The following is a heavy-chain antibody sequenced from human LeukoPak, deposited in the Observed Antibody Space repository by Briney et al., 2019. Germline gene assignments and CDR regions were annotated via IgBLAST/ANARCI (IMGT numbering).Heavy chain of an antibody. CDR1: GGSFSGYY. Sequence: SETLSLTCAVYGGSFSGYYWSWIRQPPGKGLEWIGEINHSGSTNYNPSLKSRVTISVDTSKNQFSLKLSSVTAADTAVYYCARVSDYYDSSGYYYEATYYFDYWGQGTLVTVSS. J-gene: IGHJ4*02. D-gene: IGHD3-22*01. CDR3: ARVSDYYDSSGYYYEATYYFDY. V-gene: IGHV4-34*01. CDR2: INHSGST.